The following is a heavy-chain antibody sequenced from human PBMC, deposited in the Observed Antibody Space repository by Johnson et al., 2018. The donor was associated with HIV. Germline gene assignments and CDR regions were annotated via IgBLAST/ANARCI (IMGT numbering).Heavy chain of an antibody. CDR1: GFTFDDYG. CDR2: IRYDGRNK. V-gene: IGHV3-30*02. D-gene: IGHD4-23*01. J-gene: IGHJ3*02. Sequence: VQLVESGGGVVRPGGSLRLSCAASGFTFDDYGMSWVRQAPGKGLEWVAFIRYDGRNKDYADSVKGRFTISRDNSKNTLYLQMNSLRTEDTAVYFCARDKDYGGNHDAFDIWGQGTMVTVSS. CDR3: ARDKDYGGNHDAFDI.